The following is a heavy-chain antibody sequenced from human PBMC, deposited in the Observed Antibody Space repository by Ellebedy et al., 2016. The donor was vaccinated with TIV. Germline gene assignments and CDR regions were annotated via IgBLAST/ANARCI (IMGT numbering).Heavy chain of an antibody. D-gene: IGHD4-17*01. V-gene: IGHV3-23*01. CDR1: GFMFDSYA. J-gene: IGHJ4*02. Sequence: GESLKISCAASGFMFDSYAMNWVRQAPGKGLEWVSGISGSGGGAFSADSVKGRFTISRDNSKNTLYLLMNSLRAEDTAVYYCASPGYYGDQGDKWGQGTLVTVSS. CDR2: ISGSGGGA. CDR3: ASPGYYGDQGDK.